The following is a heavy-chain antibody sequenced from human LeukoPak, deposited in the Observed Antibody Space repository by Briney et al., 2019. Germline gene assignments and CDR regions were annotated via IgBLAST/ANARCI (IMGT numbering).Heavy chain of an antibody. J-gene: IGHJ3*02. CDR3: ARGPLPTTRAFDI. D-gene: IGHD1-1*01. Sequence: GGSLRLSCAASGFIVSSNYMSWVRQASVKGLAWVSVFYTGGTTDYANFVRGRFTISRDNSKNTLYLQMNSLRAEDTAVYYCARGPLPTTRAFDIRGQGTLVTVSS. V-gene: IGHV3-53*01. CDR2: FYTGGTT. CDR1: GFIVSSNY.